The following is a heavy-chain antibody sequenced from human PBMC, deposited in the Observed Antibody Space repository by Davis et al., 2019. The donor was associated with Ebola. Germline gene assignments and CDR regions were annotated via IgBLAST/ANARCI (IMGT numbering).Heavy chain of an antibody. J-gene: IGHJ4*02. V-gene: IGHV4-34*01. D-gene: IGHD4-11*01. CDR2: INHSGST. CDR1: SGSFSGYY. Sequence: SETLSLTCAVYSGSFSGYYWSWIRQPPGKGLEWIGEINHSGSTNYNPSLKSRVTISVDTSKNQFSLKLSSVTAADTAMYYCATTPRYSSHGAYLDYWGQGTLVTVSS. CDR3: ATTPRYSSHGAYLDY.